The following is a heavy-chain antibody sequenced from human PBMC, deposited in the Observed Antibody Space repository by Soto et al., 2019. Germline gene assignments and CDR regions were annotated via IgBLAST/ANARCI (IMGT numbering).Heavy chain of an antibody. J-gene: IGHJ5*02. CDR1: GYTVTSYA. V-gene: IGHV1-18*04. CDR2: NSTYNGNT. CDR3: ARVVGGIPVAGSWNWFDP. Sequence: ASVKVSCKAPGYTVTSYALSWVRHALGQGLARLGWNSTYNGNTNYAQNLKGRVTMTPDISTNTAYLELRSLRSDDTAVYSCARVVGGIPVAGSWNWFDPWGQGTLVTVSS. D-gene: IGHD6-19*01.